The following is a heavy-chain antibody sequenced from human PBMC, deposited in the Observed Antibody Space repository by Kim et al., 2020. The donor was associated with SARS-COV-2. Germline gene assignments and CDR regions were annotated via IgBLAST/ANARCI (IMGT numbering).Heavy chain of an antibody. Sequence: AASVKGRFTISRDNSKNTLYLLMNSLRAEDTAVYYCARDGSGSYSYWFDPWGQGTLVTVSS. V-gene: IGHV3-30*01. CDR3: ARDGSGSYSYWFDP. D-gene: IGHD3-10*01. J-gene: IGHJ5*02.